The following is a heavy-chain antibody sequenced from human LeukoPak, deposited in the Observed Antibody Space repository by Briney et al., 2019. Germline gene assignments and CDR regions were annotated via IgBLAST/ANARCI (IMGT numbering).Heavy chain of an antibody. D-gene: IGHD2-8*01. CDR3: VLAPNSNWFDF. CDR2: THYSGTT. J-gene: IGHJ5*01. Sequence: SETLSLTCSVSGDSISGFYWNWIRQSPEKGLEWIAVTHYSGTTNYNPSLKSRVTISIDTSRQQFFLRLSSVTAADTAVYYCVLAPNSNWFDFWGQGTRVTVSS. V-gene: IGHV4-59*12. CDR1: GDSISGFY.